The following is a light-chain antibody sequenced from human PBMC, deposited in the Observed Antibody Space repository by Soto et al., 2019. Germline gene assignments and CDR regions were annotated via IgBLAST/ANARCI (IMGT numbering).Light chain of an antibody. CDR3: ATWDDSLSAWV. CDR1: SSNVGSNY. Sequence: QAVVTQPPSASGTPGQRVTISCSGSSSNVGSNYIYWYQQLPGTAPKLLIYSNNQRSSGVPDRFSASKSGTSASLAIGGLRSENKADYYCATWDDSLSAWVFGGGTKLTVL. V-gene: IGLV1-47*02. CDR2: SNN. J-gene: IGLJ3*02.